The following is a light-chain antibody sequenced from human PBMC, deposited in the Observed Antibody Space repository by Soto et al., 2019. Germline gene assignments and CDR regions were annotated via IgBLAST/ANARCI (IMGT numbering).Light chain of an antibody. CDR1: QAIFHY. V-gene: IGKV1-9*01. CDR2: GAS. Sequence: DIQLTQSPIFLSASVGDRVTISCRASQAIFHYLAWYQQKPGKAPNLLIFGASTVQSGVTTRFSGSGSGTEFTLTISSLHPEAFAPYYCQHLTSPLRILGQGTKLE. CDR3: QHLTSPLRI. J-gene: IGKJ2*01.